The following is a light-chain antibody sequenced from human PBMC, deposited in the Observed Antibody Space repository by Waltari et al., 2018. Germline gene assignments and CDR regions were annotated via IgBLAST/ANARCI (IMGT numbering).Light chain of an antibody. CDR1: QSVLYSSNNKNY. J-gene: IGKJ1*01. Sequence: DIVMTQSPDSLAVSLGERATINCKSSQSVLYSSNNKNYLAWYQPKPGQPPKLLIYWASTRESRVPDRFSGRGSGTDFPLTISSLQAEDVAVYYCQQYYSTPRTFGQGTKVEIK. CDR2: WAS. V-gene: IGKV4-1*01. CDR3: QQYYSTPRT.